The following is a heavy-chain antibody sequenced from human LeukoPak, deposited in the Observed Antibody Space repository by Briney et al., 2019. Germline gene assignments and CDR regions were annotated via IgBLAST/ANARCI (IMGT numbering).Heavy chain of an antibody. Sequence: PSETLSLTCAVSGYSISSGYYWGWIRQPPGKGLEWIGSMYHSGSTYYNPSLKSRVTISVDTSKSQFSLKLSSVTAADTAVYYCARGPITMVRGVLPALYWFDPWGQGTLDTVSS. D-gene: IGHD3-10*01. CDR2: MYHSGST. V-gene: IGHV4-38-2*01. CDR1: GYSISSGYY. J-gene: IGHJ5*02. CDR3: ARGPITMVRGVLPALYWFDP.